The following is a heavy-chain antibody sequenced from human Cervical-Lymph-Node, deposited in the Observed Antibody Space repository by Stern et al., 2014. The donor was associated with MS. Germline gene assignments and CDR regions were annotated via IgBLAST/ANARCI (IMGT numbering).Heavy chain of an antibody. CDR3: ARIIGKIDDSSGYYAYYFDY. V-gene: IGHV2-26*01. Sequence: TLRESGPVLVKPTETLTLTCTVSGFSLSNARMGVSWIRQPPGKALEWLAHLFSNDEKSYSTSLKSRLTISKDTSKSQVVLTMTNMDPVDTATYYCARIIGKIDDSSGYYAYYFDYWGQGTLVTVSS. D-gene: IGHD3-22*01. CDR2: LFSNDEK. J-gene: IGHJ4*02. CDR1: GFSLSNARMG.